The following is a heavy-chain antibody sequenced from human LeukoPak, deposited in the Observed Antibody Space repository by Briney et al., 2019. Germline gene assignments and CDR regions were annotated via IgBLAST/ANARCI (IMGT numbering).Heavy chain of an antibody. CDR3: ARRWWQQLVVTLFDY. V-gene: IGHV3-11*04. CDR2: ISHSGDAT. J-gene: IGHJ4*02. CDR1: GFTFSDFS. D-gene: IGHD6-13*01. Sequence: GGSLRLSCAASGFTFSDFSMTWVRQAPGKGLEWVAYISHSGDATNYTDSVRGRFTISRDNAENSLYLQMNSLRAEDTAVYYCARRWWQQLVVTLFDYWGQGTLVTVSS.